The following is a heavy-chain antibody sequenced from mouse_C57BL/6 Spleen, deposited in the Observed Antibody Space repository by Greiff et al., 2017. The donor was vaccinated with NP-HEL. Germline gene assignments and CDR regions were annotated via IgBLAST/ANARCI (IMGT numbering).Heavy chain of an antibody. J-gene: IGHJ2*01. CDR1: GYSITSGYY. V-gene: IGHV3-6*01. D-gene: IGHD1-1*01. CDR2: ISYDGSN. CDR3: AREPDYYGSSPYYFDY. Sequence: VQLKESGPGLVKPSQSLSLTCSVTGYSITSGYYWNWIRQFPGNKLEWMGYISYDGSNNYNPSLKNRISITRDTSKNQFFLKLNSVTTEDTATYYCAREPDYYGSSPYYFDYWGQGTTLTVSS.